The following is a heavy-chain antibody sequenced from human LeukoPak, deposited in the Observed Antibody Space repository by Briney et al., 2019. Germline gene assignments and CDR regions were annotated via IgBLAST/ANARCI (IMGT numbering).Heavy chain of an antibody. V-gene: IGHV3-23*01. CDR2: ISGSGGST. Sequence: GGSLRLSCAASGFTFSSYAMNWVRQAPGKGLEWVSAISGSGGSTYYTDSVKGRFTISRDNSKNTLYLHMNSLRAGDTALYYCAKSEGRYCSGGTCPYYFDYWGRGILVTVSS. D-gene: IGHD2-15*01. J-gene: IGHJ4*02. CDR1: GFTFSSYA. CDR3: AKSEGRYCSGGTCPYYFDY.